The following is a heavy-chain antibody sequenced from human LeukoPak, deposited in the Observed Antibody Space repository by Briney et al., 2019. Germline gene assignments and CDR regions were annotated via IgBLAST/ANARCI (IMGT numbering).Heavy chain of an antibody. J-gene: IGHJ3*02. D-gene: IGHD1-1*01. Sequence: GASVKVSCKSSGFTFISSAMQWVRQARGQRVEEIGWIVVGSGNTNYAQKFQERVTITRDMSTNTAYMELSSLRSEDTAVYYCGARTGIMVHAFDIWGQGTMVTVSS. CDR2: IVVGSGNT. CDR3: GARTGIMVHAFDI. V-gene: IGHV1-58*02. CDR1: GFTFISSA.